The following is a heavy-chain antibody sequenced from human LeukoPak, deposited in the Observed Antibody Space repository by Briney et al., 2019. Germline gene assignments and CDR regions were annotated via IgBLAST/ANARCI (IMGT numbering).Heavy chain of an antibody. CDR3: ARIIDSSSWYRSYYYYYMDV. Sequence: SETLSLTCTVSGGSISSYYWSWIRQPPGKGLEWIGYIYYSGSTNYNPSLKSRVTISVDTSKNQFSLKLSSVTAADTAVYYCARIIDSSSWYRSYYYYYMDVWGKGTTVIVSS. V-gene: IGHV4-59*01. CDR1: GGSISSYY. D-gene: IGHD6-13*01. J-gene: IGHJ6*03. CDR2: IYYSGST.